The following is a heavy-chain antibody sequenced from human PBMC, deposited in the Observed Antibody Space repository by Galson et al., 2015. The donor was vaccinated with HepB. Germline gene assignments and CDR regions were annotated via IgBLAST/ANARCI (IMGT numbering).Heavy chain of an antibody. V-gene: IGHV3-9*01. Sequence: SLRLSCAASGFTFDDYAMHWVRQAPGKGLEWVSGISWNSGSIGYADSVKGRFTISRDNAKNSPYLQMNSLRAEDTALYYCAKISGSSWYQGYFDYWGQGTLVTVSS. J-gene: IGHJ4*02. CDR1: GFTFDDYA. D-gene: IGHD6-13*01. CDR2: ISWNSGSI. CDR3: AKISGSSWYQGYFDY.